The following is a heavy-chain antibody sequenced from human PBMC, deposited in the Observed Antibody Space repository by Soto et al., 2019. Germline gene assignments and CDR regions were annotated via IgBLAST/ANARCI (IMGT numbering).Heavy chain of an antibody. J-gene: IGHJ3*02. V-gene: IGHV4-39*07. CDR3: ARIYDFWSGSHDAFDI. Sequence: PSETLSLTCTVSGGSISSGDYYWSWIRQPPGKGLEWIGEINHSGSTNYNPSLKSRVTISVDTSKNQFSLKLSSVTAADTAVYYCARIYDFWSGSHDAFDIWGQGTMVTVSS. D-gene: IGHD3-3*01. CDR2: INHSGST. CDR1: GGSISSGDYY.